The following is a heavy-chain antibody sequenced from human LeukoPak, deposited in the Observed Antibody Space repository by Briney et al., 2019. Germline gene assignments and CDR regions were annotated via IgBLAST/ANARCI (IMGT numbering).Heavy chain of an antibody. D-gene: IGHD3-22*01. V-gene: IGHV3-21*01. CDR1: GFTFSSYS. Sequence: PGGSLRLSCAASGFTFSSYSMNWVRQAPGKGLEWVPSISSSSSYIYYADSVKGRFSISRDNAKKPLYLQMNSLRAEDTAVYYCARVPTMIGYFDYWGQGTLVTVSS. J-gene: IGHJ4*02. CDR3: ARVPTMIGYFDY. CDR2: ISSSSSYI.